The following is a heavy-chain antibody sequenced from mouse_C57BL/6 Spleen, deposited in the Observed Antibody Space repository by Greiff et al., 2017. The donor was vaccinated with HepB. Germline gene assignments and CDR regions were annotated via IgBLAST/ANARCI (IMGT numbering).Heavy chain of an antibody. CDR3: ARDTSYYYGSSYGYFDV. J-gene: IGHJ1*03. Sequence: EVQVVESGGGLVKPGGSLKLSCAASGFTFSSYAMSWVRQTPEKRLEWVATISDGGSYTYYPDNVKGRFTISRDNAKNNLYLQMSHLKSEDTAMYYCARDTSYYYGSSYGYFDVWGTGTTVTVSS. CDR2: ISDGGSYT. CDR1: GFTFSSYA. V-gene: IGHV5-4*01. D-gene: IGHD1-1*01.